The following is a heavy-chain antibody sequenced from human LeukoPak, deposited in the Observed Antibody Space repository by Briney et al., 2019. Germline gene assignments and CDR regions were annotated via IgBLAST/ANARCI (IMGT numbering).Heavy chain of an antibody. CDR2: IYHSGST. CDR1: GGSISSGGYS. J-gene: IGHJ5*02. V-gene: IGHV4-30-2*01. CDR3: ARSPAYDILTGYKEKPNWFDP. Sequence: SETLSLTCAVSGGSISSGGYSWSWIRQPPGKGLEWIGYIYHSGSTYYNPSLKSRVTISVDRSKNQFSLELSSVTAADTAVYYCARSPAYDILTGYKEKPNWFDPWGQGTLVTVSS. D-gene: IGHD3-9*01.